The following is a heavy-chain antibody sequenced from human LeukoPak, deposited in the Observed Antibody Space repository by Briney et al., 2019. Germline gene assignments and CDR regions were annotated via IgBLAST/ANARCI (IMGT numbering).Heavy chain of an antibody. CDR1: GCSISSSSYY. CDR2: IYYSGST. D-gene: IGHD3-22*01. J-gene: IGHJ5*02. CDR3: ARPISYYDSSGYQNWFDP. V-gene: IGHV4-39*01. Sequence: PSETLSLTCTVSGCSISSSSYYWGWIRQPPGKGLEWIGSIYYSGSTYYNPSLKSRVTISVDTSKNQFSLKLSSVTAADTAVYYCARPISYYDSSGYQNWFDPWGQGTLVTVSS.